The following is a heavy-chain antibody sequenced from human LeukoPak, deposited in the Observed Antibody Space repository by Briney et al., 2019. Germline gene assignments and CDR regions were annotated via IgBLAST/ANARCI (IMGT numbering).Heavy chain of an antibody. J-gene: IGHJ6*02. Sequence: PGGSLRLSCTASGSTFSDAWMSWVRQPPGKGLEWVGRSRNKANGYTTEYAASVKGRFTVSRDDSKNSLYLQMNSLKTGDTAVYYCASVVEGSDYFGMDVWGQGTTVTVSS. V-gene: IGHV3-72*01. CDR2: SRNKANGYTT. CDR3: ASVVEGSDYFGMDV. CDR1: GSTFSDAW. D-gene: IGHD2-15*01.